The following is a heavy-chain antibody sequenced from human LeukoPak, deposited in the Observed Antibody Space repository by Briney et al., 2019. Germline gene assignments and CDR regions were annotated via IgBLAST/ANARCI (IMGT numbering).Heavy chain of an antibody. CDR1: GGSFSGYY. D-gene: IGHD5-12*01. CDR3: ARGGLRVATILIPYYYFDY. J-gene: IGHJ4*02. CDR2: INHSGST. Sequence: SETLSLTCAVYGGSFSGYYWSWIRQPPGKGLEWIGEINHSGSTNYNPSLKSRATISVDTSKNQFSLKLSSVTAADTAVYYCARGGLRVATILIPYYYFDYWGQGTLVTVSS. V-gene: IGHV4-34*01.